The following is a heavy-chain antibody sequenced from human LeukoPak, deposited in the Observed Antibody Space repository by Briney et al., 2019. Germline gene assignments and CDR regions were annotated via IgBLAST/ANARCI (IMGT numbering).Heavy chain of an antibody. CDR2: IASDGRDK. V-gene: IGHV3-30*18. J-gene: IGHJ4*02. CDR1: GFTFSSYA. D-gene: IGHD3-3*01. CDR3: AKDRAVGSAIYDFDY. Sequence: GGSLRLSCAASGFTFSSYAMHWVRQAPGKGLEWVAVIASDGRDKKYVDSVKGRFTISRDNSRNTLFLQMNSLRPEDTAVYYCAKDRAVGSAIYDFDYWGQGNLVTVSS.